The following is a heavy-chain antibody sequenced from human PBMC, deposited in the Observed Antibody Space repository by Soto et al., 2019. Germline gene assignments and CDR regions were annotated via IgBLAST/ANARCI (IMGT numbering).Heavy chain of an antibody. CDR1: GFTFSSYA. CDR2: ISGSGGST. CDR3: AKERWEGYGMDA. D-gene: IGHD1-26*01. J-gene: IGHJ6*02. Sequence: EVQLLESGGGLVQPGGSLRLSCAASGFTFSSYAMSWVRQAPGKGLVWVSAISGSGGSTYYADSVKGRFTISRDNSKITLYLQRNSLRAEDTAVYYCAKERWEGYGMDAWGHGTTVTVSS. V-gene: IGHV3-23*01.